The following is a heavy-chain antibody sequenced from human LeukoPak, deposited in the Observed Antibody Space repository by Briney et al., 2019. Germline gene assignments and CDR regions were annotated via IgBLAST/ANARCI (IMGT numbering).Heavy chain of an antibody. V-gene: IGHV3-7*01. CDR3: ARDRLVGATVGAFDI. CDR1: GFTFSSYW. D-gene: IGHD1-26*01. Sequence: GGSLRLSCAASGFTFSSYWMSWVRQAPGKGLEWVANIKNDGSEKYYVDSVKGRFTISRDNAKNSLYLQMNSLRAEDTAVYYCARDRLVGATVGAFDIWGQGTMVTVSS. J-gene: IGHJ3*02. CDR2: IKNDGSEK.